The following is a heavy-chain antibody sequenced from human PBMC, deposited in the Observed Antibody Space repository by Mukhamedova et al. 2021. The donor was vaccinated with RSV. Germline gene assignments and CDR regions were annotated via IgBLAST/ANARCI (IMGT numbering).Heavy chain of an antibody. CDR2: IYWDDDK. D-gene: IGHD4-17*01. Sequence: GVGVGWIRQPPGKALEWLALIYWDDDKRYSPSLKSRLTITKDTSKNQVVLTMTDMDPVVTATYYCAHSLTTVTTSYYYFDYWGQG. CDR1: GVG. V-gene: IGHV2-5*02. CDR3: AHSLTTVTTSYYYFDY. J-gene: IGHJ4*02.